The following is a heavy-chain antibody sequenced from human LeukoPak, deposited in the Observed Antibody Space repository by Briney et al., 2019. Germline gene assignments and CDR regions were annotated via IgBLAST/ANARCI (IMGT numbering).Heavy chain of an antibody. D-gene: IGHD2-8*01. CDR2: ISSSGSTI. V-gene: IGHV3-48*03. CDR1: GFTFSSYE. J-gene: IGHJ3*02. CDR3: ASVYCTNGVWLDSFDI. Sequence: GGSLRLSCAASGFTFSSYEMNWVRQAPGKGLEWVSYISSSGSTIYYADSVKGRFTISRDNAKNSLYMQMNSLRAEDTAVYYCASVYCTNGVWLDSFDIWGRGTMITVSS.